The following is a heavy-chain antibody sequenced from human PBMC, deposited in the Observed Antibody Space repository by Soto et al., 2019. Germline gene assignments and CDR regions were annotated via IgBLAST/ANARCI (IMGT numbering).Heavy chain of an antibody. CDR3: AKAETSHGPRGFSSSWYGWFDP. CDR2: ASARNSNT. CDR1: GFTFSSHV. V-gene: IGHV3-23*01. J-gene: IGHJ5*02. Sequence: EVQLLESGGGLVQPGGSLRLSCTASGFTFSSHVMSWVRQAPGKGLEWVSAASARNSNTYYADSVKGRFTISRDNSKSTVYLQLDSLRVEDTAVYHCAKAETSHGPRGFSSSWYGWFDPWGQGTLVVVSS. D-gene: IGHD6-13*01.